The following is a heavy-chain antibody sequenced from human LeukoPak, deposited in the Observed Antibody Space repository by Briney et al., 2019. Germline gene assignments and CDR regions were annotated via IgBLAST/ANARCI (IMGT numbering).Heavy chain of an antibody. V-gene: IGHV3-11*01. J-gene: IGHJ4*02. Sequence: GGSLRLSCAASGFTFGDYYMTWIRQAPGKGLEWVSYISNSGNTIKEADSVRGRFTISRDNAQNSLFLQMKSLRAEDTAVYYCARYRVITNDYFDSWGQGTLVTVSS. D-gene: IGHD3-16*01. CDR1: GFTFGDYY. CDR3: ARYRVITNDYFDS. CDR2: ISNSGNTI.